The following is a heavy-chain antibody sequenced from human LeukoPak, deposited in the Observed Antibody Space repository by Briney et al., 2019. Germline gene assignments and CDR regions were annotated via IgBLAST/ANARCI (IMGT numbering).Heavy chain of an antibody. CDR3: ARDCMVVAAAAPYYMDV. CDR2: ISSSGSTI. V-gene: IGHV3-11*04. CDR1: GFTFSDYY. D-gene: IGHD2-2*01. J-gene: IGHJ6*03. Sequence: GGSLRLSCAASGFTFSDYYMSWIRQAPGKGLEWVSYISSSGSTIYYADSVKGRFTISRDNAKNSLHLQMNSLRAEDTAVYYCARDCMVVAAAAPYYMDVWGKGTTVTVSS.